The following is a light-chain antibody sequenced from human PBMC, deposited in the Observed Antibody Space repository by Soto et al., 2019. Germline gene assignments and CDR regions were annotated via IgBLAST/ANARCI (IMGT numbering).Light chain of an antibody. CDR1: QGISSW. V-gene: IGKV1-12*01. CDR2: AAS. CDR3: HQTTSFPLT. J-gene: IGKJ4*01. Sequence: DIQMTQSPSFVSASVGDRVTITCRASQGISSWLAWYQHKPGRAPKLLIHAASSLKSGVPSRFSGSGSATNYPITLSRLQTADFATYCCHQTTSFPLTFGGGTKVEIK.